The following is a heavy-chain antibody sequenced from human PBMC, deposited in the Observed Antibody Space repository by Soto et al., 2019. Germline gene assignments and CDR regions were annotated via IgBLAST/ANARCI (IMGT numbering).Heavy chain of an antibody. CDR2: ITDTGGDT. D-gene: IGHD3-10*01. Sequence: GGSLRLSCVASGIPFGSRAMSWVRQAPGEGLEWVSTITDTGGDTKYADSVRGRFTMSRDNSKKTLYLQMNSLRVEDSAPYYCARGSTDSYPGSRIFDFWGRGTLVTVSS. V-gene: IGHV3-23*01. J-gene: IGHJ4*02. CDR1: GIPFGSRA. CDR3: ARGSTDSYPGSRIFDF.